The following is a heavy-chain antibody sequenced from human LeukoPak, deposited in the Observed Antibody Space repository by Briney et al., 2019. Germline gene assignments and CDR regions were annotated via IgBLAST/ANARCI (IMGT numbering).Heavy chain of an antibody. CDR2: IIPIFGTA. V-gene: IGHV1-69*05. D-gene: IGHD3-10*01. CDR1: GGTFSSYA. Sequence: GSSVKVSCKASGGTFSSYAISWVRQAPGQGLEWMGRIIPIFGTANYAQKFQGRVTITTDESTSTAYMELSSLRSEDTAVYYCAREGGSEIRFGELFWFDPWGQGTLVTVSS. CDR3: AREGGSEIRFGELFWFDP. J-gene: IGHJ5*02.